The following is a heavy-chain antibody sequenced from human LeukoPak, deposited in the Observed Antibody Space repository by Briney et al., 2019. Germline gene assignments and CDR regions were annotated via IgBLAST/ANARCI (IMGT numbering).Heavy chain of an antibody. V-gene: IGHV4-59*01. CDR1: GASISSYF. CDR2: GFHTGRT. Sequence: PSETLSLTCTVSGASISSYFWTWIRQPPGKGLEWIGYGFHTGRTNYSPSLQSRVTISVDTSKNQFSLKLNPVTAADTAVYYCARGGDNPPPEDWGQGIRVTVSS. CDR3: ARGGDNPPPED. J-gene: IGHJ4*02. D-gene: IGHD3-9*01.